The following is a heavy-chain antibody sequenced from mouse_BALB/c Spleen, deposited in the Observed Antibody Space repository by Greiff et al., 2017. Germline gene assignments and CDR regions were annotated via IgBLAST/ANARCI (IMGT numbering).Heavy chain of an antibody. CDR2: ISSGGGST. CDR1: GFSLTSYG. D-gene: IGHD2-3*01. J-gene: IGHJ4*01. CDR3: ARRGLLRHYAMDY. Sequence: VQLKESGPGLVAPSQSLSITCTVSGFSLTSYGVHWVRQTPEKRLEWVAYISSGGGSTYYPDTVKGRFTISRDNAKNTLYLQMSSLKSEDTAMYYCARRGLLRHYAMDYWGQGTSVTVSS. V-gene: IGHV5-12-1*01.